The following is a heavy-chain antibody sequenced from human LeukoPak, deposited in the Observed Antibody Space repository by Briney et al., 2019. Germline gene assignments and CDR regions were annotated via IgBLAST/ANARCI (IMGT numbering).Heavy chain of an antibody. CDR1: GYTLTELS. V-gene: IGHV1-24*01. J-gene: IGHJ5*02. CDR2: FDPEDGET. D-gene: IGHD6-13*01. CDR3: ATLGRSIAAAGNWFDP. Sequence: ASVKVSCKVSGYTLTELSMHWVRQAPGKGLEWMGGFDPEDGETIYAQKFKGRVTMTEDTSTDTAYMELSSLRSEDTAVYYCATLGRSIAAAGNWFDPWGQGTLVTVSS.